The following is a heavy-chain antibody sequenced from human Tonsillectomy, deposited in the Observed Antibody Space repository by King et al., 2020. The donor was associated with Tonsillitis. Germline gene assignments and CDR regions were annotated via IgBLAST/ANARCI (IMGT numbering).Heavy chain of an antibody. J-gene: IGHJ4*02. CDR2: IIPIFGTA. CDR1: GGTFSSYA. Sequence: VQLVESGAEVKKPGSSVKVSCTASGGTFSSYAISWVRQAPGQGLEWMGGIIPIFGTANYAQKFQGRVTITADESTSTAYMELSSLRSEDTAVYYCALRLGVVVAAPFDYWGQGTLVTVSS. V-gene: IGHV1-69*01. D-gene: IGHD2-15*01. CDR3: ALRLGVVVAAPFDY.